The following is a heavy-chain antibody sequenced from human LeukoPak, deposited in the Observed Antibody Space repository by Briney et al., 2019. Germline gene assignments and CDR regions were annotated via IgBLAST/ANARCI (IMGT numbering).Heavy chain of an antibody. CDR1: GGSISNYY. D-gene: IGHD6-19*01. CDR3: ARGSSGWFGYYYYYMDV. J-gene: IGHJ6*03. CDR2: IYYSGST. V-gene: IGHV4-59*01. Sequence: PSETLSLTCTVSGGSISNYYWSWIRQPPGKGLEWIGYIYYSGSTNYNPSLKSRVTISVDTSKNQFSLKLSSVTAADTAVYYCARGSSGWFGYYYYYMDVWGKGTTVTISS.